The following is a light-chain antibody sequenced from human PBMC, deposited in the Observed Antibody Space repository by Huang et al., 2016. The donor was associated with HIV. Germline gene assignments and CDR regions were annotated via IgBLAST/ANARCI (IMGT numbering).Light chain of an antibody. CDR2: GST. Sequence: LVMTQTPATLPVSPGGRATLSCKASQSVSSNLAWYQHKPGQAPRLIIYGSTTRATGVPARFSGSGSGTDFTLTINSLQSEDFGIYYCQQYNNWHLTFGGGTKV. V-gene: IGKV3-15*01. J-gene: IGKJ4*01. CDR3: QQYNNWHLT. CDR1: QSVSSN.